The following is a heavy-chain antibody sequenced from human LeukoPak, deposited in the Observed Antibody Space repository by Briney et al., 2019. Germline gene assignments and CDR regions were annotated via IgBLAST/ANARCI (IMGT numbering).Heavy chain of an antibody. Sequence: ASVKVSCKASGYTFTGYYMHWVRQAPGQGLEWMGWINPNSGGTNYAQKFQGRVTMTKDTSISTAYMELSRLRSDDTAVYYCARDDFWSGLGYYYYYMDVWGKGTTVTVSS. CDR3: ARDDFWSGLGYYYYYMDV. CDR2: INPNSGGT. CDR1: GYTFTGYY. V-gene: IGHV1-2*02. D-gene: IGHD3-3*01. J-gene: IGHJ6*03.